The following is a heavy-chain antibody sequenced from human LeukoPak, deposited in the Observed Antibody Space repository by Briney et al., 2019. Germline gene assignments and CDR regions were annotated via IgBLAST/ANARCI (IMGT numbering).Heavy chain of an antibody. J-gene: IGHJ1*01. CDR3: TTVGYSGSYYAEYFQH. V-gene: IGHV3-15*07. CDR1: GFTFSNAW. Sequence: GGSLRLSCAASGFTFSNAWMNWVRQAPGKGLEWVGRIKSKTDGGTTDYAAPVKGRFTISRGDSKNTLYLQMNSLKTEDTAVYYCTTVGYSGSYYAEYFQHWGQGTLVTVSS. D-gene: IGHD1-26*01. CDR2: IKSKTDGGTT.